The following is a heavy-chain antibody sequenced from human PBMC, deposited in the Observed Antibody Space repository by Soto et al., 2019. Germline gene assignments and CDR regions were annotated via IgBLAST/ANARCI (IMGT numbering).Heavy chain of an antibody. V-gene: IGHV3-30-3*01. CDR3: ARRDRFEEIIDY. D-gene: IGHD3-10*01. CDR1: GFTFRSYS. J-gene: IGHJ4*02. CDR2: ITSDGTDK. Sequence: GGSLRLSCAASGFTFRSYSMHLVRQAPGKGLEWVADITSDGTDKYYADSVKGRFTISRDNAKNSLSLQMNSLRAEDTAVYYCARRDRFEEIIDYWGQGPLVTVSS.